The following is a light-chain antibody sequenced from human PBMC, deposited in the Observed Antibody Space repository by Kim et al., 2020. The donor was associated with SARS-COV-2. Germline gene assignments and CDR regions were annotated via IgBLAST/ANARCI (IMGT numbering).Light chain of an antibody. CDR2: RNN. V-gene: IGLV1-47*01. CDR3: AAWDDSLSGLYV. J-gene: IGLJ1*01. CDR1: SSNIGSNY. Sequence: RVTISGSGSSSNIGSNYVYWYQQPPGTAPKLLIYRNNQRPSGVPDRFSGSKSGTSASLAISGLRSEDEADYYCAAWDDSLSGLYVFGTGTKVTVL.